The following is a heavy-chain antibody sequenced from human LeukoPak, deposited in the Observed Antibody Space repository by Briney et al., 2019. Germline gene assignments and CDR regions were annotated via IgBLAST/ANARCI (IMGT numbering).Heavy chain of an antibody. CDR1: GFTLSTYA. CDR3: AKDSCSSYSCFWDY. Sequence: GGSLRLSCAASGFTLSTYAMNWVRQAPGKGLSWVSSLYVSGGSPYYPDSVKGRFTISRDNSKNTLYLQRQSLRAEEPAVYYCAKDSCSSYSCFWDYWGQGTLVTVSS. V-gene: IGHV3-23*01. CDR2: LYVSGGSP. J-gene: IGHJ4*02. D-gene: IGHD2-2*01.